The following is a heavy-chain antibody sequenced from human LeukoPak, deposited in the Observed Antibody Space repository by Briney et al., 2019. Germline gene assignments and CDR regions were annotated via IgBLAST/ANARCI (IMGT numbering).Heavy chain of an antibody. V-gene: IGHV4-30-2*01. Sequence: SETLSLTCTVSGGSISSGGYYWSWIRQPPGKGLEWIGYIYHSGSTYDNPSLKSRVTISVNRSKNQFSLKLSSVTAADTAVYYCARSIAAAGGVYFDYWGQGTLVTVSS. J-gene: IGHJ4*02. CDR1: GGSISSGGYY. CDR2: IYHSGST. D-gene: IGHD6-13*01. CDR3: ARSIAAAGGVYFDY.